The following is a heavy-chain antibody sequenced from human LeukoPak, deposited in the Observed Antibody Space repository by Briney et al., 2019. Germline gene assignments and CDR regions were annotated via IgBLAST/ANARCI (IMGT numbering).Heavy chain of an antibody. V-gene: IGHV3-74*01. CDR1: GFTFNSYW. CDR3: ARSTSPGFDY. Sequence: PGGSLRLSCAASGFTFNSYWMHWVRQAPGKGLVWVSLFKTDGSTTRYADSVKGRFTISRDNAKNTLYLQMNSLRAEDTAVYYCARSTSPGFDYWGQGTPVIVSS. J-gene: IGHJ4*02. CDR2: FKTDGSTT.